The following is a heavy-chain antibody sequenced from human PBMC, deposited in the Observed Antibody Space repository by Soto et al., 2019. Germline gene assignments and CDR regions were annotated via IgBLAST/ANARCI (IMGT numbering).Heavy chain of an antibody. J-gene: IGHJ3*02. D-gene: IGHD1-26*01. CDR1: GGTFSSYA. CDR3: ARVGSYRILGPRSDWDPFDI. V-gene: IGHV1-69*13. CDR2: IIPIFGTA. Sequence: SVKVSCKASGGTFSSYAISWVRQAPGQGLEWMGGIIPIFGTANYAQKFQGRVTITADESTSTAYMELSSLRSEDTAVYYCARVGSYRILGPRSDWDPFDIWGQGTMVTVSS.